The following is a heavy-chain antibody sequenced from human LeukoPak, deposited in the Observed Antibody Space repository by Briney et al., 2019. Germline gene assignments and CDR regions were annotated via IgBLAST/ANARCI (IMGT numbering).Heavy chain of an antibody. D-gene: IGHD2-15*01. J-gene: IGHJ5*02. CDR1: GGSIRLYA. CDR2: IITIRGTT. V-gene: IGHV1-69*01. Sequence: AASVTVSCKASGGSIRLYAISWVRQAPGQGLEWMGGIITIRGTTNYAQKFQGRVTITADESTNTAYMELSSLRSEDTAVYYCARGGLGYCSGGRCPTSWFDPWGQGTLVTVSS. CDR3: ARGGLGYCSGGRCPTSWFDP.